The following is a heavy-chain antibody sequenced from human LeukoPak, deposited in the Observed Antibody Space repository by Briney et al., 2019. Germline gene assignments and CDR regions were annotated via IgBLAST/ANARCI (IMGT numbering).Heavy chain of an antibody. Sequence: PGGSLRLSCAASGFTFSSYWMHWVRHAPGKGLVWVSRINSDGSSTSYADSVKGRFTISRDNAKNTLYLQMNSLRAEDTAVYYCARGRRVYGSGKNWFDPWGQGTLVTVSS. CDR1: GFTFSSYW. V-gene: IGHV3-74*01. J-gene: IGHJ5*02. D-gene: IGHD3-10*01. CDR2: INSDGSST. CDR3: ARGRRVYGSGKNWFDP.